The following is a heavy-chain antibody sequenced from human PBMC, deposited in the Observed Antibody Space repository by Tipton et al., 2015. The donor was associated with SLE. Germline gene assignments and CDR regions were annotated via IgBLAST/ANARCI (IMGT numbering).Heavy chain of an antibody. CDR1: GGSISSYY. CDR3: ARERRSYSSSSSGMDV. CDR2: IYYSGST. D-gene: IGHD6-13*01. V-gene: IGHV4-59*01. J-gene: IGHJ6*02. Sequence: TLSLTCIVSGGSISSYYWSWIRQPPGKGLEWIGYIYYSGSTNYNPSLKSRVTISVDTSKNQFSLKLSSVTAADTAVYYCARERRSYSSSSSGMDVWGQGTTVTVSS.